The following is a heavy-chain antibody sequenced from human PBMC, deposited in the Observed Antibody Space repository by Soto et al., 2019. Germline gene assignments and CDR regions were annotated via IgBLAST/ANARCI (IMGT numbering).Heavy chain of an antibody. D-gene: IGHD2-2*01. J-gene: IGHJ4*02. Sequence: GGSLRLSCAASGFTVSSNYMSWVRQAPGKGLEWVSVIYSGGSTYYADSVKGRFTISRDNSKNTLYLQMNSLRAEDTAVYYCARDHDYAASFDYLGQGTLVTISS. CDR1: GFTVSSNY. CDR3: ARDHDYAASFDY. V-gene: IGHV3-66*01. CDR2: IYSGGST.